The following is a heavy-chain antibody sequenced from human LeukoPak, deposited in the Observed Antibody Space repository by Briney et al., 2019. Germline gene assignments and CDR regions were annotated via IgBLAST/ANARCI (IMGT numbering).Heavy chain of an antibody. V-gene: IGHV4-39*07. CDR2: IYYSGST. J-gene: IGHJ3*02. Sequence: SETLSLTCTVSGGSISSSSYYWGWIRQPPGKGLEWIGSIYYSGSTYYNPSLKSRVTISVDTSKNQFSLKLSSVTAADTAVYYCARAHGSSGYYYSTHAFDIWGQGTMVTVSS. CDR1: GGSISSSSYY. D-gene: IGHD3-22*01. CDR3: ARAHGSSGYYYSTHAFDI.